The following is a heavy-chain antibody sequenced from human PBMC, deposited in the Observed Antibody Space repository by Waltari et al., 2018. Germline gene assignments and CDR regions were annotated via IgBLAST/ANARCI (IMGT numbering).Heavy chain of an antibody. V-gene: IGHV3-23*01. CDR3: AKDLLTGDTVTTPCFDY. CDR1: GFPFSSYA. J-gene: IGHJ4*02. D-gene: IGHD4-17*01. Sequence: EVQLLESGGGLVQPGGSLRLSCAASGFPFSSYAMSWVRQAPGKGLEWVSAISGSGGSTYYADSVKGRFTISRDNSKNTLYLQMNSLRAEDTAVYYCAKDLLTGDTVTTPCFDYWGQGTLVTVSS. CDR2: ISGSGGST.